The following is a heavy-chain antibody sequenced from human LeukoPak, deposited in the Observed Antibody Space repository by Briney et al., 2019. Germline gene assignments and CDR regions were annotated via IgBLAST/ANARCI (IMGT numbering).Heavy chain of an antibody. CDR3: ARRGYCSGGSCQLHYYYYMDV. V-gene: IGHV4-39*01. CDR2: IYYSGST. J-gene: IGHJ6*03. Sequence: SETLSLTCTVSGGSISSSSYYWGWIRQPPGKGLEWIGSIYYSGSTYYNPSLKSRVTISVDTSKNQFSLKLSSVTAADTAVYYCARRGYCSGGSCQLHYYYYMDVWGKGTTVTISS. D-gene: IGHD2-15*01. CDR1: GGSISSSSYY.